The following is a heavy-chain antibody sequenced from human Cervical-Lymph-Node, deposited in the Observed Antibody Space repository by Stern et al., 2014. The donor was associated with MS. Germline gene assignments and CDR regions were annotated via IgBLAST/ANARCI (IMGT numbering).Heavy chain of an antibody. CDR2: ISHSVSP. J-gene: IGHJ4*02. Sequence: VQLQESGPGLVKPSETLSLTCSVSGGSFSSYYWSWIRQSPGRRLDLIGYISHSVSPNYNPSLNSRVTVSLDTSKNQFSLRLTSVTAADTAVYYCARMIGSGPFDYWGQGSLVTVSS. CDR1: GGSFSSYY. V-gene: IGHV4-59*01. D-gene: IGHD6-19*01. CDR3: ARMIGSGPFDY.